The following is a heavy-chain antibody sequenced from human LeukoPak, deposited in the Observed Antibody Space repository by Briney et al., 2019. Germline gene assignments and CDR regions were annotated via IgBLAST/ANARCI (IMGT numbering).Heavy chain of an antibody. J-gene: IGHJ6*04. Sequence: PSETLSLTCTVSGGSISSSSYYWGWIRQPPGKGLEWIGSIYYSGTTYYNPSLEGRVTISVDTSKNQFSLKLSSVTAADTAVYYCARVSIPEVLRYFDWLSTGTSDVWGKGTTVTVSS. CDR1: GGSISSSSYY. CDR2: IYYSGTT. CDR3: ARVSIPEVLRYFDWLSTGTSDV. V-gene: IGHV4-39*01. D-gene: IGHD3-9*01.